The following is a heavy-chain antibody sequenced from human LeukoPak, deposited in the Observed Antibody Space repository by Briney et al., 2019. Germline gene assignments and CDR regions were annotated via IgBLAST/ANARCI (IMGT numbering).Heavy chain of an antibody. J-gene: IGHJ4*02. D-gene: IGHD6-13*01. CDR3: ARPLRSGIYSSSRSGY. CDR2: INPNSGGT. V-gene: IGHV1-2*02. CDR1: GYTFTGYY. Sequence: GASVKVSCKASGYTFTGYYMHWVRQAPGQGLEWMGWINPNSGGTNYAQKFQGRVTMTRDTSISTAYMELSRLRSDDTAVYYCARPLRSGIYSSSRSGYWGQGTLVTVSS.